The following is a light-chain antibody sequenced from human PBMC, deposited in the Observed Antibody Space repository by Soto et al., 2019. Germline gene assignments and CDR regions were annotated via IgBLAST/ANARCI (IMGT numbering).Light chain of an antibody. Sequence: IQLTQSPSSLSASVGDRVTITCRASQGISSYLAWYQQKPGKAPKLLIYAASTLQSGVPSRFSGSGSGTDFTLTISSLQPEDFATYYCQQLNSYPRFGQGTRWRL. J-gene: IGKJ5*01. CDR2: AAS. CDR3: QQLNSYPR. V-gene: IGKV1-9*01. CDR1: QGISSY.